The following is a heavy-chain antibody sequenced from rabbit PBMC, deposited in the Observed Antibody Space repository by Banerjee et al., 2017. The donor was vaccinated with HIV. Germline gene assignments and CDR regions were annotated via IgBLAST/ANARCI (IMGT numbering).Heavy chain of an antibody. V-gene: IGHV1S40*01. CDR2: IYTGDDST. D-gene: IGHD8-1*01. J-gene: IGHJ4*01. CDR1: GFSLSVGYD. Sequence: QPLEESGGGLVTPGGSLTLTCTASGFSLSVGYDMCWVRQAPGKGLESIGCIYTGDDSTYYANWAKGRLTISKTSSTTVTLQMTSLTAADTATYFCARGGSYNTVDYFNLWGPGTLVTVS. CDR3: ARGGSYNTVDYFNL.